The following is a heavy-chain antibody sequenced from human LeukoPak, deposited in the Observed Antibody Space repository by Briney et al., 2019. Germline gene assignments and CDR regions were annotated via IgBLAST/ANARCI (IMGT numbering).Heavy chain of an antibody. CDR3: ARVRSYYDSSGYSH. CDR1: GGSFSGYY. V-gene: IGHV4-34*01. CDR2: INHSGST. Sequence: SSETQSLTCAAYGGSFSGYYWSWIRQPPGKGLEWIGEINHSGSTNYNPSLKGRVTISVDTSKNQFSLKLSSVTAADTAVYYCARVRSYYDSSGYSHWGQGTLVTVSS. D-gene: IGHD3-22*01. J-gene: IGHJ4*02.